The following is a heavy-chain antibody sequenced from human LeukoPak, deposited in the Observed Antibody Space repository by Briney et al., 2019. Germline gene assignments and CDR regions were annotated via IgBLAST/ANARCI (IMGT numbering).Heavy chain of an antibody. CDR2: ISYDGRLM. J-gene: IGHJ4*02. Sequence: QPGWSLRLSCAASGFTFSSYGMQWVRQAPGKGLEWVGVISYDGRLMFYGDSVKGRFIISRDNSKSTLILQMNSLRVEDTALYYCTKRVKYGGTWDHFADWGQGTLVTVSS. CDR1: GFTFSSYG. V-gene: IGHV3-30*18. CDR3: TKRVKYGGTWDHFAD. D-gene: IGHD1-26*01.